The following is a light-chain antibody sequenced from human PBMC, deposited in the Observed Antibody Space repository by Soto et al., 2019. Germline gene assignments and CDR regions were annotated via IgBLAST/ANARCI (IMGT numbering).Light chain of an antibody. CDR1: QSVNNNY. J-gene: IGKJ1*01. CDR2: GAS. CDR3: QQYAIFPRT. V-gene: IGKV3-20*01. Sequence: ENVLTQSPDTLSLSPGEEATLSCRASQSVNNNYLAWYQQIPGQPPRLLIYGASSRATGIPDRFSGRGSGTGFTLTISRLEPEDFSVYYCQQYAIFPRTFGQGTKVEIK.